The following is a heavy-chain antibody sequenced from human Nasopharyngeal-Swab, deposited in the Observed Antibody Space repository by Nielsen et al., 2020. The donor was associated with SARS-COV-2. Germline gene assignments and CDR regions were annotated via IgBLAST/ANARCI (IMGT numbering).Heavy chain of an antibody. J-gene: IGHJ4*02. CDR1: GFSFSNHP. V-gene: IGHV3-30*01. CDR3: ARGGLAAASLPFDY. Sequence: GESLKISCAASGFSFSNHPMHWVRQAPGKGLEWVAVITFDGSDEDYADSVRGRFTISRDNSKNTLYLQVNSLRDEDTSVYYCARGGLAAASLPFDYWGQGSLVIVSS. CDR2: ITFDGSDE. D-gene: IGHD6-13*01.